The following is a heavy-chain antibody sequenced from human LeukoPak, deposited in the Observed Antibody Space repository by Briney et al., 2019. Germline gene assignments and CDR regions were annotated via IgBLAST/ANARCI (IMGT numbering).Heavy chain of an antibody. J-gene: IGHJ4*02. CDR2: IRYDGSNK. V-gene: IGHV3-30*02. D-gene: IGHD6-13*01. CDR1: GFSFSSYG. CDR3: ARVAEAAAFDY. Sequence: GGSLRLSCAASGFSFSSYGMYWVRQAPGKGLEWVAFIRYDGSNKYYADSVKGRFTISRDNAKSSLYLQMNSLRADDTAVYYCARVAEAAAFDYWGQGTLVTVSS.